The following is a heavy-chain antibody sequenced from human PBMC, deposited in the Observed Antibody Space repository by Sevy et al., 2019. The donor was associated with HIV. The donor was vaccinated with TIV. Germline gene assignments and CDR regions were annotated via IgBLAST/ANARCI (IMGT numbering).Heavy chain of an antibody. Sequence: SETRSLTGTVSGGSITSLYWNWIRQPPGKGLEWIANIDYNGHINYNPSLKSPVTLSLDTSKNQFSLRLSSVAAADTAMYYCAGENAWGRGYSWGQGTLVTVSS. J-gene: IGHJ4*02. D-gene: IGHD1-26*01. V-gene: IGHV4-59*08. CDR2: IDYNGHI. CDR1: GGSITSLY. CDR3: AGENAWGRGYS.